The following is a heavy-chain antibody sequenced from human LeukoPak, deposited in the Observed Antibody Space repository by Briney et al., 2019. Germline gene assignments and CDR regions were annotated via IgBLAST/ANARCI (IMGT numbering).Heavy chain of an antibody. J-gene: IGHJ3*02. CDR2: IYYSGST. Sequence: SETLSLTCTVSGGSIRSSYYYWGWIRQPPGKGLEWIGSIYYSGSTYYNPSLKSRVTISVDTSKNQFSLRLSSVTAADTAVYYCARHPHAFDIWGQGTMVTVSS. V-gene: IGHV4-39*01. CDR3: ARHPHAFDI. CDR1: GGSIRSSYYY.